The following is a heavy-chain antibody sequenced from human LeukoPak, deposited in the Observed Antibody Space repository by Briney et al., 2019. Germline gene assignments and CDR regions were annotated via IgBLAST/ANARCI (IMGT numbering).Heavy chain of an antibody. Sequence: GGSLRLSCTASGFTFNEFGVHWVRQAPGQGLEWVALIWYDGSNKYYADSVKGRFTISRDNSKNTVFLQMNSLRVEDTAIYYCARDRPTGSYYSIDYWGQGTQATVSS. V-gene: IGHV3-33*01. CDR3: ARDRPTGSYYSIDY. J-gene: IGHJ4*02. D-gene: IGHD1-26*01. CDR1: GFTFNEFG. CDR2: IWYDGSNK.